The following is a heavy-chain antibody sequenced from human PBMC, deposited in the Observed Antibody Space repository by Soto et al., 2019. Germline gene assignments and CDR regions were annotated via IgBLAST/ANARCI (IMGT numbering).Heavy chain of an antibody. CDR2: FYYSGST. J-gene: IGHJ6*02. V-gene: IGHV4-59*01. CDR3: ARGRFWSGYDRVYGMDV. Sequence: SETLSLTCTVSSGSIIGYYCSWIRQPPAKGLQWIGFFYYSGSTTYNPSLKSRVTISPDTSKNQFPLRLSYVTAADTAVYYCARGRFWSGYDRVYGMDVWGQGNKVTFSS. CDR1: SGSIIGYY. D-gene: IGHD3-3*01.